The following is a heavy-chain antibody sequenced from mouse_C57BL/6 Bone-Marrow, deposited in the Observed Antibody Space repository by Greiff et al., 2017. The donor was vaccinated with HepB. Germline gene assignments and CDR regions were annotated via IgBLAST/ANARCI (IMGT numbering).Heavy chain of an antibody. V-gene: IGHV6-3*01. Sequence: EVKLMESGGGLVQPGGSMKLSCVASGFTFSNYWMNWVRQSPEKELEWVAQIRLKSDNYATHYAESVKGRFTISRDDSKRSVYLQMNNLRAEDTGIYYCTELYDGYRYFDVWGTGTTVTVSS. D-gene: IGHD2-3*01. CDR1: GFTFSNYW. CDR3: TELYDGYRYFDV. J-gene: IGHJ1*03. CDR2: IRLKSDNYAT.